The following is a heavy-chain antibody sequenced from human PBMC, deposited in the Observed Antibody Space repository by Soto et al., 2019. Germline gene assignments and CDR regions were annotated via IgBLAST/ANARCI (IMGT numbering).Heavy chain of an antibody. V-gene: IGHV1-69*02. CDR2: INPILSMS. CDR3: ASSYGSGSRAFDS. Sequence: QVQLVQSGAEVKKPGSSVRVSCKASGDTFNFYSINWVRQAPGLGLEWMGRINPILSMSNYAQRFQGRVTMTADKSTSTAYMELSSLRSEDTAMYYCASSYGSGSRAFDSWGQGALVTVSS. J-gene: IGHJ4*02. CDR1: GDTFNFYS. D-gene: IGHD3-10*01.